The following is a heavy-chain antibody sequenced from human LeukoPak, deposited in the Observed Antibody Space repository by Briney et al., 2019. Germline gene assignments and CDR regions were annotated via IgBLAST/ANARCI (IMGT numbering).Heavy chain of an antibody. J-gene: IGHJ5*02. CDR2: INHSGST. V-gene: IGHV4-34*01. CDR3: ARHRFAYYDILTGWKPTNWFDP. CDR1: GGSFSGYY. Sequence: TTSETLSLTCAVYGGSFSGYYWSWIRQPPGKGLEWIGEINHSGSTNYNPSLKSRVTISVDTSKNQFSLKLSSVTAADTVVYYCARHRFAYYDILTGWKPTNWFDPWGQGTLVTVSS. D-gene: IGHD3-9*01.